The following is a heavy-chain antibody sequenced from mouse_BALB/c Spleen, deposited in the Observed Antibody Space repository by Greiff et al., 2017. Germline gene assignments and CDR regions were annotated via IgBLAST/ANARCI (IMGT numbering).Heavy chain of an antibody. D-gene: IGHD2-14*01. CDR1: GFTFSSFG. Sequence: EVKLMESGGGLVQPGGSRKLSCAASGFTFSSFGMHWVRQAPEKGLEWVAYISSGSSTIYYADTVKGRFTISRDNPKNTLFLQMTSLRSEDTAMYYCAREGVRRFAYWGQGTLVTVSA. J-gene: IGHJ3*01. CDR3: AREGVRRFAY. CDR2: ISSGSSTI. V-gene: IGHV5-17*02.